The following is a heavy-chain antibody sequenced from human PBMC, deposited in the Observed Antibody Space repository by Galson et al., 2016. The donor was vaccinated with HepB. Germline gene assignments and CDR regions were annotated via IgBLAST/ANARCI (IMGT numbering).Heavy chain of an antibody. V-gene: IGHV3-23*01. CDR2: ISGSGGST. CDR3: AKDPRRMRVASNFDY. CDR1: GFTFSSYA. Sequence: SLRLSCAASGFTFSSYAMSWVRQAPGKGLEWVSAISGSGGSTYYADSVKGRFTISRDNSKNTLYLQMNSLRVEDTAVHYCAKDPRRMRVASNFDYWGQGTLVTVSS. J-gene: IGHJ4*02. D-gene: IGHD5-12*01.